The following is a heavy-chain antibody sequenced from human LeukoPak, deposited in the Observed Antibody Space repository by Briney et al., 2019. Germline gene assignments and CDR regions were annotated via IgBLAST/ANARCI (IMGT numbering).Heavy chain of an antibody. J-gene: IGHJ4*02. CDR3: ARHKGGVIVVAIPPYFDY. CDR2: IYYSGST. D-gene: IGHD3-22*01. Sequence: PSETLSLTCTVSGGSISSSSYYCGWIRQPPGKGLEWIGSIYYSGSTYYNPSLKSRVTISVDTSKNQFSLKLSSVTAADTAVHYCARHKGGVIVVAIPPYFDYWGQGTLVTVSS. V-gene: IGHV4-39*01. CDR1: GGSISSSSYY.